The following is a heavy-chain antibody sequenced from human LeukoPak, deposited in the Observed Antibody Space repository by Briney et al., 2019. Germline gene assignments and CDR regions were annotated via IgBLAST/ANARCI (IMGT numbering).Heavy chain of an antibody. CDR1: GFTVSSNY. D-gene: IGHD1-26*01. CDR2: IYSGCQT. V-gene: IGHV3-66*01. Sequence: GGSLRLSCAASGFTVSSNYMSWVRQAPGKGLEWVSVIYSGCQTYYADSVKGRFTSSKDNSKHTLYLQMNSLRAEDTAVYYCARVMARELQEWELWFDYWGEGTLVTVSS. CDR3: ARVMARELQEWELWFDY. J-gene: IGHJ4*02.